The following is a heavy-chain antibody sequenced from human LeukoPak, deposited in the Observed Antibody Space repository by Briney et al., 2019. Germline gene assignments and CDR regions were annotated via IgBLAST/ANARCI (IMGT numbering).Heavy chain of an antibody. Sequence: ASVKVSCKASGYTFTSYAMHWVRQAPGQRLEWMGWINAGNGNTKYSQKFQGRVTITRDTPASTAYMELSSLRSEDTAVYYCARSTTGTPEGEWGQGTLVTVSS. V-gene: IGHV1-3*01. D-gene: IGHD1-1*01. CDR2: INAGNGNT. CDR3: ARSTTGTPEGE. J-gene: IGHJ4*02. CDR1: GYTFTSYA.